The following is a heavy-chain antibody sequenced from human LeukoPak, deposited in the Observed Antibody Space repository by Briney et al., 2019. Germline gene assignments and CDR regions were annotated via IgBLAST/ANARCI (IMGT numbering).Heavy chain of an antibody. D-gene: IGHD6-13*01. Sequence: ASVKVSCKASGGTFSSYAISWVRQAPGQGLEWMGRIIPILGIANYAQKFQGRVTITADKSTSTAYMELSSLRSEDTAVYYCARDRRIAAAGRGSRTSDYWGQGTLVTVSS. CDR1: GGTFSSYA. J-gene: IGHJ4*02. CDR3: ARDRRIAAAGRGSRTSDY. V-gene: IGHV1-69*04. CDR2: IIPILGIA.